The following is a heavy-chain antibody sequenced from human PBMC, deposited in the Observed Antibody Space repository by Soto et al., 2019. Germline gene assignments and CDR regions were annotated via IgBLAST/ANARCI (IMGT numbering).Heavy chain of an antibody. CDR1: GGSISSGGYY. D-gene: IGHD5-18*01. J-gene: IGHJ4*02. Sequence: QVQLQESGPGLVKPSQTLSLTCTVSGGSISSGGYYWSWIRQHPGKCLEWIGYIYYSGSTYYNPSLKSRVTISVDTSKNQFSLKLSSVTAADTAVYYCARRHYGYEFFDYWGQGTLVTVSS. V-gene: IGHV4-31*03. CDR2: IYYSGST. CDR3: ARRHYGYEFFDY.